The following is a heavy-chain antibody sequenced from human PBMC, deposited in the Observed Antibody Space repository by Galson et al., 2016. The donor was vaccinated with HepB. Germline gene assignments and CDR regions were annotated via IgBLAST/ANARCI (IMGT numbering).Heavy chain of an antibody. V-gene: IGHV3-21*01. CDR1: GFTFTSYT. D-gene: IGHD2-2*01. J-gene: IGHJ4*02. CDR3: AKDGRIYCSSASCHDHFHY. CDR2: ISVSSSYI. Sequence: SLRLSCAASGFTFTSYTMNWVRQAPGKGLEWVSSISVSSSYIYYADSVKGRFTISRDNAKNSLYLQMNSLRAEDTAVYYCAKDGRIYCSSASCHDHFHYWGQGTLVTVSS.